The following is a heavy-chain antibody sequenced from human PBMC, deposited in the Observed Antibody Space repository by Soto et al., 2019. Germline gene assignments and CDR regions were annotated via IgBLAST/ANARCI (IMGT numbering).Heavy chain of an antibody. CDR1: GGSVSSGSYY. J-gene: IGHJ4*02. Sequence: SETLSLTCTVSGGSVSSGSYYWSWIRQPPGKGLEWIGYIYYSGSTNYNPSLKSRVTISVDTSKNQFSLKLSSATAADTAVYYCARVPLINSGWYVGYFDYWGQGTLVTVSS. D-gene: IGHD6-19*01. CDR3: ARVPLINSGWYVGYFDY. V-gene: IGHV4-61*01. CDR2: IYYSGST.